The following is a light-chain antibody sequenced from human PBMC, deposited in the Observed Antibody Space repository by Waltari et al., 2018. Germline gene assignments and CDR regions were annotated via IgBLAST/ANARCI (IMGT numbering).Light chain of an antibody. J-gene: IGLJ3*02. CDR1: HIGRKS. CDR2: DDT. CDR3: QVWDQTNDPWV. V-gene: IGLV3-21*02. Sequence: SYVLTQPPSVSVAPGQTARLACGGEHIGRKSGYWYQQKPGQAPVTVVYDDTDRPAGIPERFSGSNSGNTATLTISRVEAGDEADYYCQVWDQTNDPWVFGGGTKLTVL.